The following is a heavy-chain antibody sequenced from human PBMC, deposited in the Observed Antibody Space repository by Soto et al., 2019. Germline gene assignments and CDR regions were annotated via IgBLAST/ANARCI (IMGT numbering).Heavy chain of an antibody. Sequence: AGGSRRRSCAASGFTFSDALMSWVRQAPGKGLEWVGRIKSKTDGGTTDYAAPVKGRFTISRDDSKNTLYLQMNSLKTEDTAVYYCTASTTGTTAGAFDIWGQGTMVTVSS. CDR2: IKSKTDGGTT. CDR1: GFTFSDAL. J-gene: IGHJ3*02. D-gene: IGHD1-1*01. V-gene: IGHV3-15*01. CDR3: TASTTGTTAGAFDI.